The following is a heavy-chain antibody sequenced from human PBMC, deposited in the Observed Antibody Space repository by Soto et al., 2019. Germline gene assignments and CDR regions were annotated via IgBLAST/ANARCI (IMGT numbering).Heavy chain of an antibody. J-gene: IGHJ4*02. CDR1: GGSISSYY. Sequence: QVQLQESGPGLVKPSETLSLTCTVSGGSISSYYWSWIRQPPGKGLEWIGYIYYSGSTNYNPSLKGRVTISVETSKNPFSLKLSSVTAADTAVYYCAGGLAAGRRLGYWGQGTLVTVSS. D-gene: IGHD6-13*01. V-gene: IGHV4-59*01. CDR3: AGGLAAGRRLGY. CDR2: IYYSGST.